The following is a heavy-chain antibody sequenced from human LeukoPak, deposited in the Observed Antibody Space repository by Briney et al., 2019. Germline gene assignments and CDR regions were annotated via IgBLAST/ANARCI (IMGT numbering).Heavy chain of an antibody. J-gene: IGHJ4*02. CDR1: GFTFSSYA. Sequence: GGSLRLSCAASGFTFSSYAMSWVRQAPGKGLEWVSAISGSGGSTDYADSVKGRLTISRDNSKNTLYLQMNSLRAEDTAVYYCARVVDHDYGDYYLDYWGQGTLVTVSS. CDR2: ISGSGGST. D-gene: IGHD4-17*01. CDR3: ARVVDHDYGDYYLDY. V-gene: IGHV3-23*01.